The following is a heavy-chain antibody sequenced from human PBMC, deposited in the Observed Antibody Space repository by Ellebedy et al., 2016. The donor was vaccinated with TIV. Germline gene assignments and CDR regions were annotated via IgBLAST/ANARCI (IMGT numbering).Heavy chain of an antibody. CDR1: GGTFSSYA. Sequence: ASVKVSCKASGGTFSSYAISWVRQAPGQGLEWMGGIIPIFGTANYAQKFQGRVTITADESTSTAYMELSSLRSEDTAVYYCARDGNRDSSGYYATDAFDIWGQGTMVTVSS. D-gene: IGHD3-22*01. V-gene: IGHV1-69*13. J-gene: IGHJ3*02. CDR3: ARDGNRDSSGYYATDAFDI. CDR2: IIPIFGTA.